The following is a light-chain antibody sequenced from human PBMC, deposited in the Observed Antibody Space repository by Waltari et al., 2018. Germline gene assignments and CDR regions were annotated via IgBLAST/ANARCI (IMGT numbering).Light chain of an antibody. V-gene: IGKV1-39*01. Sequence: IQMTQSPSSLSASVGDRVTITCRASQPHGNYLHWYQQEPGEAPTVLISSASTLQSGVPQKFSGSGSGKHFPLIISSLQPEDFATYYCQQTYNIPPCPFGPGTKGD. CDR2: SAS. CDR3: QQTYNIPPCP. CDR1: QPHGNY. J-gene: IGKJ3*01.